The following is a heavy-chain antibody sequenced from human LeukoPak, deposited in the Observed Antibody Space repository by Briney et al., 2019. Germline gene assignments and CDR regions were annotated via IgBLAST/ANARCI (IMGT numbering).Heavy chain of an antibody. V-gene: IGHV1-2*02. CDR2: INPNSGGT. CDR3: ASPSYRTYYDFWSGYYGMDV. Sequence: ASVKVSCKASGYTFTRYYMHWVRQAPGQGLEWMGWINPNSGGTNYAQKFQGRVTMTRDTSISTAYMELSRLRSDDTAVYYCASPSYRTYYDFWSGYYGMDVWGQGTTVTVSS. D-gene: IGHD3-3*01. J-gene: IGHJ6*02. CDR1: GYTFTRYY.